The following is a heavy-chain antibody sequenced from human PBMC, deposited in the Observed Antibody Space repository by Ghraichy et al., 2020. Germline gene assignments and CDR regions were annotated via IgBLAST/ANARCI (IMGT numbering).Heavy chain of an antibody. D-gene: IGHD3-16*02. J-gene: IGHJ4*02. CDR3: ARLLWHYDYIWGSYRFGEKAGGVDY. V-gene: IGHV2-26*01. CDR2: IFSNDEK. Sequence: SGPTLVKPTETLTLTCTVSGFSLSNARMGVSWIRQPPGKALEWLAHIFSNDEKSYSTSLKSRLTISKDTSKSQVVLTMTNMDPVDTATYYCARLLWHYDYIWGSYRFGEKAGGVDYWGQGTLVTVSS. CDR1: GFSLSNARMG.